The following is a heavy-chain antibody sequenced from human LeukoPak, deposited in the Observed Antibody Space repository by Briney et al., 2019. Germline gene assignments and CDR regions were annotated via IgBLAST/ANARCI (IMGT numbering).Heavy chain of an antibody. CDR2: IYHSGST. Sequence: LSETLSLTCAVYGGSFSGYYWSCIRQPQPPGKGLEWIGEIYHSGSTNYNPSLKSRVTISVDKSKNQFSLKLSSVTAADTAVYYCARAEQWLVLSGDAFDIWGQGTMVTVSS. D-gene: IGHD6-19*01. V-gene: IGHV4-34*01. CDR3: ARAEQWLVLSGDAFDI. J-gene: IGHJ3*02. CDR1: GGSFSGYY.